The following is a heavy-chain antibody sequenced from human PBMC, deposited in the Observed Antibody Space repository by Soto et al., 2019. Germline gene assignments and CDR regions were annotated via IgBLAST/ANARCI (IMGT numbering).Heavy chain of an antibody. CDR2: INSDGSST. J-gene: IGHJ4*01. CDR1: GFTFSSYW. D-gene: IGHD3-22*01. Sequence: GGSLRLSCAASGFTFSSYWMHWVRQAPGKGLVWVSRINSDGSSTSYVDSVKGRFTISRDNAKNTLYLQMNSLRAEDTAVYSCASSGGFYFPFDYWGHGTLVTVSS. CDR3: ASSGGFYFPFDY. V-gene: IGHV3-74*01.